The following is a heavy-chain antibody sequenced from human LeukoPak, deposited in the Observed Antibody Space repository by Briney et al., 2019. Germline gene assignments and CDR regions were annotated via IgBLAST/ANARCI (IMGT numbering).Heavy chain of an antibody. CDR3: ASDTAMAYYFDY. J-gene: IGHJ4*02. V-gene: IGHV3-21*01. CDR2: ISSSSSYI. Sequence: GXXRLXCAASGFTFSSYSXNWVRQAPGKXXEWVSSISSSSSYIYYADSVKGRFTISRDNAKNSLYLQMNSLRAEDTAVYYCASDTAMAYYFDYWGQGTLVTVSS. CDR1: GFTFSSYS. D-gene: IGHD5-18*01.